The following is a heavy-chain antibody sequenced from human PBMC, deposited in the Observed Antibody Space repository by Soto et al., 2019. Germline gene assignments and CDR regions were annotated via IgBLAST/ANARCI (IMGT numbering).Heavy chain of an antibody. CDR2: IIPIFGTA. V-gene: IGHV1-69*13. D-gene: IGHD5-18*01. CDR1: GGTFSSYA. J-gene: IGHJ6*02. CDR3: ARGGGPPSMVTLDYYYGMDV. Sequence: SVKVSCKXSGGTFSSYATSWVRQAPGQGLEWMGGIIPIFGTANYAQKFQGRVTITADESTSTAYMELSRLRAEDTAVYYCARGGGPPSMVTLDYYYGMDVCGQGTTVTVSS.